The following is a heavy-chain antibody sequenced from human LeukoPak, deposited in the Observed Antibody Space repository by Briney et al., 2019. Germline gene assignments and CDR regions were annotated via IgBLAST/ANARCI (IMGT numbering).Heavy chain of an antibody. CDR2: INAGNGNT. Sequence: ASVEVSCKASGYTFTSYAMHWVRQAPGQRLEWMGWINAGNGNTKYSQEFQGRVTITRDTSASTAYMELSSLRSEDMAVYYCARGQGYCTNGVCPIDYWGQGTLVTVSS. D-gene: IGHD2-8*01. CDR3: ARGQGYCTNGVCPIDY. CDR1: GYTFTSYA. J-gene: IGHJ4*02. V-gene: IGHV1-3*03.